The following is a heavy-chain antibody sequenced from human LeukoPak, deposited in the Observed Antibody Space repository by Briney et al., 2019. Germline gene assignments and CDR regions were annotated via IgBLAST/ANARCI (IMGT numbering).Heavy chain of an antibody. J-gene: IGHJ3*02. CDR3: ARDGYSGSLDAFDI. Sequence: PSETLSLTCTVSGGSISSSSYYWGWLRQPPGKGLEWIVSIYYSGSTSYNPSLKSRVTISVDTSKNQFSLKLSSVTAADTAVYYCARDGYSGSLDAFDIWGQGKMVTVSS. D-gene: IGHD1-26*01. CDR1: GGSISSSSYY. CDR2: IYYSGST. V-gene: IGHV4-39*07.